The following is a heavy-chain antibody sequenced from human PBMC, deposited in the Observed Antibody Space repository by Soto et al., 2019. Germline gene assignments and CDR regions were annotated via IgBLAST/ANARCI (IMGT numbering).Heavy chain of an antibody. Sequence: PGGSLRLSCAASGFTFSNYGMTWVRQAPGKGLEWVANIKQDGSENFYVDSVKGRFTISRDNAKNSLYLQMNSLRAEDTAVYYCARDSGPRGYDAFDVWGQGTMVTVSS. CDR1: GFTFSNYG. J-gene: IGHJ3*01. D-gene: IGHD2-8*02. CDR2: IKQDGSEN. V-gene: IGHV3-7*04. CDR3: ARDSGPRGYDAFDV.